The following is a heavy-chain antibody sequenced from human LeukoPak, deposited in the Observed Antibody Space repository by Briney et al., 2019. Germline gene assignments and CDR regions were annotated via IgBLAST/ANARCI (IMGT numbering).Heavy chain of an antibody. V-gene: IGHV3-30*04. CDR1: GFTFTGYA. CDR3: VSFYETY. CDR2: ISSDGSNK. J-gene: IGHJ4*02. D-gene: IGHD2/OR15-2a*01. Sequence: PGGSLRLSCAASGFTFTGYAMLWVRQAPGKGLEWVAVISSDGSNKYYADSVKGRFTISKDNAKNTVYLQMNSLRAEDTAVYYCVSFYETYWGRGTLVTVSS.